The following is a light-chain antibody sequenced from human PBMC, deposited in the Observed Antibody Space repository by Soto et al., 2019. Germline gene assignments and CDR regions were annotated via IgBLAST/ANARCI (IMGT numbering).Light chain of an antibody. CDR3: QQLNSYPLP. V-gene: IGKV1-9*01. CDR2: AAS. CDR1: QDISSF. J-gene: IGKJ5*01. Sequence: IQLTPSHASLSSSIGDRVTITCRASQDISSFLAWYQQKPGKAPKLLIYAASTLQSGVPSRFSGSGSGTDFTLTISSLQPEDFATYFCQQLNSYPLPLGQGGRLEIK.